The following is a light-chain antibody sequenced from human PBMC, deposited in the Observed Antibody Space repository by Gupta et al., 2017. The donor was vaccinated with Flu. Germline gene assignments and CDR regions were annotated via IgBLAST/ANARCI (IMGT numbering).Light chain of an antibody. CDR3: ASWDDSLSAVV. CDR2: RNN. V-gene: IGLV1-47*01. CDR1: SSNVGSNS. Sequence: QSVFTQPPSASGTPGQSVSLSCSGSSSNVGSNSVHWYQQLPGTAPKLLIFRNNQRPSGVPDRFSGSKSGASASLAISGLRSDDEADYYCASWDDSLSAVVFGGGTKLTAL. J-gene: IGLJ2*01.